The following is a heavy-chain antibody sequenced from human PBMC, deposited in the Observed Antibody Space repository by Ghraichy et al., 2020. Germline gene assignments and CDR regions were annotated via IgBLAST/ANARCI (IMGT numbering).Heavy chain of an antibody. J-gene: IGHJ3*02. D-gene: IGHD3-22*01. CDR3: AKTYYYDSSGFGRGGYAFDI. CDR1: GFTFSSYA. CDR2: ISGSGGST. Sequence: LTCAASGFTFSSYAMSWVRQAPGKGLEWVSAISGSGGSTYYADSVKGRFTISRDNSKNTLYLQMNSLRAEDTAVYYCAKTYYYDSSGFGRGGYAFDIWGQGTMVTVSS. V-gene: IGHV3-23*01.